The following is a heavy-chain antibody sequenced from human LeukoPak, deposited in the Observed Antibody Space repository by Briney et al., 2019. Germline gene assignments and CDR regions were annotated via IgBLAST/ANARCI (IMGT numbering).Heavy chain of an antibody. Sequence: SETLSLTCAVYGGSFSGYYWSWIRQPPGKGLEWIREINHSGSTNYNPSLKSRVTISVDTSKNQFSLKLSSVTAADTAVYCCARTTEGYCRGRSCYSYYYYMDVWGKGTTVTVSS. CDR1: GGSFSGYY. CDR3: ARTTEGYCRGRSCYSYYYYMDV. J-gene: IGHJ6*03. CDR2: INHSGST. V-gene: IGHV4-34*01. D-gene: IGHD2-15*01.